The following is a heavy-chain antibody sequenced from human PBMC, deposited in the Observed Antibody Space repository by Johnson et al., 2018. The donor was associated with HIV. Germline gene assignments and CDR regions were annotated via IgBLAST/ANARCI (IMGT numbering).Heavy chain of an antibody. CDR2: IRYDGSNK. Sequence: VQVVESGGGVVQPGGSLRLSCAASGFTFSSYGMHWVRQAPGKGLEWVAFIRYDGSNKYYADSVNGRFTISRDNSKNTLYLQMNSLRAEDTAVYYCARSGDSSSWYALSAFDIWGQGTMVTVSS. V-gene: IGHV3-30*02. J-gene: IGHJ3*02. D-gene: IGHD6-13*01. CDR1: GFTFSSYG. CDR3: ARSGDSSSWYALSAFDI.